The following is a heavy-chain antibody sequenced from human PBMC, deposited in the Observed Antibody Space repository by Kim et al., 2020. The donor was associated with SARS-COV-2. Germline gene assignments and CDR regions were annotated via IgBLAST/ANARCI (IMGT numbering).Heavy chain of an antibody. J-gene: IGHJ6*02. CDR2: IYYSGST. Sequence: TLSLTCTVSGGSISSGGYYWSWIRQHPGNGLEWIGYIYYSGSTYYNPSLKSRGTIPVDTSKNQFSLKLSSVTAADTAVFYCARGGITGPGGYYYGMDVWGQGTTVTVSS. V-gene: IGHV4-31*03. D-gene: IGHD1-20*01. CDR1: GGSISSGGYY. CDR3: ARGGITGPGGYYYGMDV.